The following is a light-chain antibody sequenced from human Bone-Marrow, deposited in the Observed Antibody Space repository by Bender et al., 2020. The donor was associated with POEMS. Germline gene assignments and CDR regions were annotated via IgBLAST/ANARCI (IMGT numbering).Light chain of an antibody. V-gene: IGLV1-47*01. J-gene: IGLJ2*01. CDR3: ASYAGRNKSYVI. Sequence: QSVVTQPPSASGPPGQRVTISCSGTSSNIGTSFVYWYQQLPGTAPKLLIYRNNERPSGVPDRFSGSKSGNTASLTVSGLQAEDEADYYCASYAGRNKSYVIFGGGTKLTVV. CDR2: RNN. CDR1: SSNIGTSF.